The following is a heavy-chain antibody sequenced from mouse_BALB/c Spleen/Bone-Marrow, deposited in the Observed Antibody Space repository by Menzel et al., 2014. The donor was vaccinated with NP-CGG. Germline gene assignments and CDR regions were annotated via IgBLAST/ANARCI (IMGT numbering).Heavy chain of an antibody. CDR2: IDTSDSYT. CDR3: ARGGYDFSLDY. V-gene: IGHV1-69*01. Sequence: QVQLQQSGAELGMPGASVKMSCKASGYTFTDNWIYWVKQRPGQGLEWIGAIDTSDSYTNYNQKFMGKASLTVDASSSTAHMQVSSLTSEDSAVYFCARGGYDFSLDYWGQGPSVTVSS. D-gene: IGHD2-4*01. J-gene: IGHJ4*01. CDR1: GYTFTDNW.